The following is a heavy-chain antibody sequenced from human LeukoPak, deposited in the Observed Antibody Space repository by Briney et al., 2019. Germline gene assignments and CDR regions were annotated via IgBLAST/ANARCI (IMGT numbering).Heavy chain of an antibody. J-gene: IGHJ5*02. CDR1: GYTFTSYE. Sequence: GASVKVSCKASGYTFTSYEINWVRQATGQGLEWMGWMNPNSGNTGYAQKFQGRVTMTRNTSISTAYMELSSLRSEDTAVYHCARDARYYGSVSYYHHWGQGAMVTVSS. D-gene: IGHD3-10*01. CDR3: ARDARYYGSVSYYHH. V-gene: IGHV1-8*01. CDR2: MNPNSGNT.